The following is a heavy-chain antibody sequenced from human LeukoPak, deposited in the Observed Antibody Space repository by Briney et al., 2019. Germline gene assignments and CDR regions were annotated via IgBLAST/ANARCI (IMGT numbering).Heavy chain of an antibody. Sequence: PSETLSLTCTVSGGSISSYYWSWIRQPPGKGLEWIGYIYYSGSTNYNPSLKSRVTISVDKSKNQFPLKLSSVTAADTAVYYCARVTVNYYYYYMDVWGKGTTVTVSS. D-gene: IGHD4-11*01. CDR1: GGSISSYY. J-gene: IGHJ6*03. CDR2: IYYSGST. CDR3: ARVTVNYYYYYMDV. V-gene: IGHV4-59*12.